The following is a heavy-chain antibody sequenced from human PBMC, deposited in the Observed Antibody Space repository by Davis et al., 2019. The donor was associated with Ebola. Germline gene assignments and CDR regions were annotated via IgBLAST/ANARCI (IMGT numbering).Heavy chain of an antibody. D-gene: IGHD5-18*01. V-gene: IGHV3-7*01. J-gene: IGHJ3*02. CDR3: AREEGELWLPGAFDI. CDR1: GFTFSSYW. Sequence: GGSLRLSCAASGFTFSSYWMSWVRQAPGKGLEWVANIKQDGSEKYYVDSVKGRFTISRDNAKNSLYLQMNSLRAEDTAVYYCAREEGELWLPGAFDIWGQGTMVTVSS. CDR2: IKQDGSEK.